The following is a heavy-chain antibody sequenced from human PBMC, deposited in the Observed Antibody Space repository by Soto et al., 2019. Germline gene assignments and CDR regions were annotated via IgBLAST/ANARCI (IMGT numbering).Heavy chain of an antibody. CDR1: GFTFSSYG. V-gene: IGHV3-30*18. CDR3: AKDLWPVVPADPMDY. D-gene: IGHD2-2*01. Sequence: GGSLRLSCAASGFTFSSYGMHWVRQAPGKGLEWVAVISYDGSNKYYADSVKGRFTISRDNSKNTLYLQMNSLRAEDTAVYYCAKDLWPVVPADPMDYWGQGTLVTVSS. CDR2: ISYDGSNK. J-gene: IGHJ4*02.